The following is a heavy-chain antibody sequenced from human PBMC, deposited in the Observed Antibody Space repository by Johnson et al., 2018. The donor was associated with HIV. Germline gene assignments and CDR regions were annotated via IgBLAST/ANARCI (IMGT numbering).Heavy chain of an antibody. CDR2: IWYDGSNK. Sequence: QVQLVESGGGVVQPGRSLRLSCAASGFTFSSYAMHWVRQAPGKGLEWVAVIWYDGSNKYYADSVKGRFTISRDNSKNTLYVQMNSLRAEDTAVYYCAKDRIGDYADAFDIWGQGTMVTVSS. CDR3: AKDRIGDYADAFDI. CDR1: GFTFSSYA. J-gene: IGHJ3*02. D-gene: IGHD4-17*01. V-gene: IGHV3-33*06.